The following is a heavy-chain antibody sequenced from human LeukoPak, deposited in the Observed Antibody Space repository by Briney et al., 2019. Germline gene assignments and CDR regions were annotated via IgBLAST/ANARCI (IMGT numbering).Heavy chain of an antibody. CDR3: TTRSLLRYFDWLLFDY. V-gene: IGHV3-49*04. D-gene: IGHD3-9*01. J-gene: IGHJ4*02. CDR2: IRSKAYGGTT. CDR1: GFTFGDYA. Sequence: PGGSLRLSCTASGFTFGDYAMSWVRQAPGKGLEWVGFIRSKAYGGTTEYAASVKGRFTISRDDSKSIAYLQMNSLKTEDTAVYYCTTRSLLRYFDWLLFDYWGQGTLVTVSS.